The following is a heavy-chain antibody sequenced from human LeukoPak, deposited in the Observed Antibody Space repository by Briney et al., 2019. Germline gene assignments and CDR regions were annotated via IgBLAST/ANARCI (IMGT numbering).Heavy chain of an antibody. CDR2: VNESGST. J-gene: IGHJ4*02. CDR1: GESFSGYY. V-gene: IGHV4-34*01. CDR3: ARPGWFGELYKGYYFDY. Sequence: SESLSLTCAVYGESFSGYYWSWIRQPPGKGLEWIGEVNESGSTNYNPSPKSRVTISVDTSKNQFSLKLSSVTAADTAVYYCARPGWFGELYKGYYFDYWSQGTLVTVSS. D-gene: IGHD3-10*01.